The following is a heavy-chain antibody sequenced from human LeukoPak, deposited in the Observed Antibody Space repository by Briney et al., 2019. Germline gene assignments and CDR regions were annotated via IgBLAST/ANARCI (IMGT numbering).Heavy chain of an antibody. D-gene: IGHD2-15*01. CDR3: ARPYCSGGSCYHRFDY. Sequence: GGSLRLSCAASGFTFSSYAMPWVRQAPGKGLEWVAVISYDGSNKYYADSVKGRFTISRDNSKNTLYLQMNSLRAEDTAVYYCARPYCSGGSCYHRFDYWGQGTLVTVFS. CDR1: GFTFSSYA. J-gene: IGHJ4*02. V-gene: IGHV3-30-3*01. CDR2: ISYDGSNK.